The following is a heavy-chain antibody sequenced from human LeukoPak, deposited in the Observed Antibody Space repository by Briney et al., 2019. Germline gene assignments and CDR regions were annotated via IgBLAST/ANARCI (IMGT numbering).Heavy chain of an antibody. Sequence: SETLSLTCAVYGGSFSVYYWSWIRQPPGKGLEWIGEINHSGSTDYNPSLKSRVTISVDTSKNQFSLKLSSVTAADTAVYYCAITYCDFWSGYYYRDWGQGTLVTVSS. J-gene: IGHJ4*02. CDR2: INHSGST. D-gene: IGHD3-3*01. V-gene: IGHV4-34*01. CDR3: AITYCDFWSGYYYRD. CDR1: GGSFSVYY.